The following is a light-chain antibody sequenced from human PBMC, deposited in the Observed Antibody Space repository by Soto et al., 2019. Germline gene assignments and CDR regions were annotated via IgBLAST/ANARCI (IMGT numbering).Light chain of an antibody. CDR3: QQYKSWWT. J-gene: IGKJ1*01. CDR2: VAS. Sequence: EIVMTQSPATLSVSPGERATLSCRASQSVSRNLACYQHKPGQAPRLLIYVASIRATGIPARFSGSGSRTEFTLTISSLQSEDFAVDYCQQYKSWWTFGQGTKVEVK. V-gene: IGKV3D-15*01. CDR1: QSVSRN.